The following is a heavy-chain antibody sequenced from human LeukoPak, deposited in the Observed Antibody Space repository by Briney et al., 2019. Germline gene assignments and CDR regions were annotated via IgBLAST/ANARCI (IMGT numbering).Heavy chain of an antibody. Sequence: ASAKVSCKASGYTFTGYYMHWVRQAPGQGLEWMGRINPNSGGTNYAQKFQGRVTMTRDTSISTAYMELSRLRSDDTAVYYCARVRVQQXLSCLGYWGXXTXVTVSS. V-gene: IGHV1-2*06. CDR1: GYTFTGYY. CDR2: INPNSGGT. D-gene: IGHD6-13*01. CDR3: ARVRVQQXLSCLGY. J-gene: IGHJ4*01.